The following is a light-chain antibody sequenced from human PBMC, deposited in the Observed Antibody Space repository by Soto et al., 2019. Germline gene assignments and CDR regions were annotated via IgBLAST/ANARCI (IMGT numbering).Light chain of an antibody. Sequence: EIVLTQSPGTLSLSPGERATLSCRASQSVSSSYLAWYQQKPGQAPRLLIYGASSRATGITHRFSGSGSGTDFPLTISRREPEDFEVYYCQQYGSPPTFGQGTKVEIK. CDR3: QQYGSPPT. J-gene: IGKJ1*01. V-gene: IGKV3-20*01. CDR2: GAS. CDR1: QSVSSSY.